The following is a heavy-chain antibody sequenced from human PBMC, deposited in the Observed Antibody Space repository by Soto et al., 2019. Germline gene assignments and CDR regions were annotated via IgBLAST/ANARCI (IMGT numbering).Heavy chain of an antibody. CDR1: GGTFSSYA. CDR2: IIPIFGTA. J-gene: IGHJ3*02. V-gene: IGHV1-69*06. D-gene: IGHD5-12*01. CDR3: ARDRATPRTRGAFDI. Sequence: SVKVSCKASGGTFSSYAISWVRQAPGQGLEWMGGIIPIFGTANYAQKFQGRVTITADKSTSTAYMELSSLRSEDTAVYYCARDRATPRTRGAFDIWGQRTMVTVSS.